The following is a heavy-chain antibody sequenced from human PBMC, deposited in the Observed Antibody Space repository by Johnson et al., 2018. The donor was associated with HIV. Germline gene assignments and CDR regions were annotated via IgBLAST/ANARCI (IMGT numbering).Heavy chain of an antibody. CDR3: ARDEAAVRRVANDAFDI. CDR1: GFTFSSYW. CDR2: IKQDGSEK. D-gene: IGHD6-13*01. Sequence: MLLVESGGGLVQPGGSLRLSCAASGFTFSSYWMSWVRQAPGKGLEWVANIKQDGSEKYYVDSVKGRFTISRDNAKNSLYLQMNSLRAEDTAVYYCARDEAAVRRVANDAFDIWGQGIMVTVSS. J-gene: IGHJ3*02. V-gene: IGHV3-7*05.